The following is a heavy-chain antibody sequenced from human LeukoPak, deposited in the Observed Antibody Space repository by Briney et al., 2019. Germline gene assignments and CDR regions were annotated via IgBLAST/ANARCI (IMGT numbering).Heavy chain of an antibody. CDR3: ARAGLLWFGENSQDYYYYGMDV. Sequence: ASVXVSCKASGYTFTGYYMHWVRQAPGQGLEWMGWINPNSGGTNYAQKFQGWVTMTRDTAISTAYMERRRLRSEDTGVYYCARAGLLWFGENSQDYYYYGMDVWGQGTTVTVSS. D-gene: IGHD3-10*01. CDR1: GYTFTGYY. V-gene: IGHV1-2*04. J-gene: IGHJ6*02. CDR2: INPNSGGT.